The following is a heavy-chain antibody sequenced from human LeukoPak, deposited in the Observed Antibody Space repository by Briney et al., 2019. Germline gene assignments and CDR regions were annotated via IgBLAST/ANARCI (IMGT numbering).Heavy chain of an antibody. CDR3: ARVRLNAFDI. V-gene: IGHV1-2*02. D-gene: IGHD3-16*01. J-gene: IGHJ3*02. Sequence: GASVKVSCKASEYTFIGYYMHWVRQAHGQGPEWMGWINPNGGATNCAQKFQGRVTMTRDTSISTAYMELSRLRSDDTAVYYCARVRLNAFDIWGQGTMVIVSS. CDR2: INPNGGAT. CDR1: EYTFIGYY.